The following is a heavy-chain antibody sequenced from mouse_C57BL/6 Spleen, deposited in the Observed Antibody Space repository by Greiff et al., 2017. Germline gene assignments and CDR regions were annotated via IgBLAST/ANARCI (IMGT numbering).Heavy chain of an antibody. CDR1: GYTFTDYY. D-gene: IGHD2-3*01. J-gene: IGHJ2*01. CDR3: ARGNGYFHFDY. CDR2: INPNNGGT. Sequence: VQLQQSGPELVKPGASVKISCKASGYTFTDYYMNWVKQSHGKSLEWIGDINPNNGGTSYNQKFKGKATLTVDKSSSTAYMELRSLTSEDSAVYYCARGNGYFHFDYWGQGTTLTVSS. V-gene: IGHV1-26*01.